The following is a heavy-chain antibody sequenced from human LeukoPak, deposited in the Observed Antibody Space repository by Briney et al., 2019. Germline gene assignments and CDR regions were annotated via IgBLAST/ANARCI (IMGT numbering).Heavy chain of an antibody. Sequence: GSLRLSCAASGFTLDRYTMDWVRPAPGTWLEWVSSITSSGSYIYYAASVKGRFTISRANAKSSLYLQMNSLRAEDAAVYYCARDLLPGLPIYYMDVWGKGTTVTISS. CDR1: GFTLDRYT. CDR2: ITSSGSYI. V-gene: IGHV3-21*01. J-gene: IGHJ6*03. CDR3: ARDLLPGLPIYYMDV.